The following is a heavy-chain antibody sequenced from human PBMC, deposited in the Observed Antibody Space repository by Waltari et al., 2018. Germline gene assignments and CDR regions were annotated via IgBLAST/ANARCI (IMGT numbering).Heavy chain of an antibody. V-gene: IGHV4-39*01. D-gene: IGHD2-15*01. J-gene: IGHJ4*02. CDR1: GDSISSSSYY. Sequence: QLQLQESGPGLVKASETLSLTCTVSGDSISSSSYYWGWVRQPPGKGLEWIGNMYYSGRTYDTPSLKSRVTISGDTSKGQFSLKLSSVTAADTSMYYCVRHARTTSGGKHFDHWGQGMLVTVSP. CDR3: VRHARTTSGGKHFDH. CDR2: MYYSGRT.